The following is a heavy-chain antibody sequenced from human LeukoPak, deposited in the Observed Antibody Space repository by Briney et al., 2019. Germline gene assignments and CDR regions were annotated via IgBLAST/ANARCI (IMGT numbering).Heavy chain of an antibody. CDR3: ARGIVVVTAIDY. J-gene: IGHJ4*02. CDR2: ISSSSTYI. D-gene: IGHD2-21*02. CDR1: GFTFGDYA. V-gene: IGHV3-21*01. Sequence: PGGSLRLSCTASGFTFGDYAMTWVRQAPGKGLEWVSSISSSSTYIYYADSVKGRFTISRDNAKNSLYLQMNSLRAEETAEYYCARGIVVVTAIDYWGQGTLVTVSS.